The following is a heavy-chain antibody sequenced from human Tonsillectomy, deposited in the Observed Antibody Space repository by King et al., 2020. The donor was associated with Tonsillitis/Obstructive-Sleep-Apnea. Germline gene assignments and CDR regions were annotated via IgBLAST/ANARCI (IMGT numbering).Heavy chain of an antibody. J-gene: IGHJ4*02. V-gene: IGHV4-31*03. CDR1: GGSISNGDYY. Sequence: QLQESGPGLVIPSQTLSLTCTVSGGSISNGDYYWGWIRQHPGKGLGWIGHIYYSGTTYYNPSLKSRLTISVDTSMNQFSLRLSSVTAADTAVYYCARNRGAMATLDYWGQGTLVTVSS. CDR2: IYYSGTT. CDR3: ARNRGAMATLDY. D-gene: IGHD3-10*01.